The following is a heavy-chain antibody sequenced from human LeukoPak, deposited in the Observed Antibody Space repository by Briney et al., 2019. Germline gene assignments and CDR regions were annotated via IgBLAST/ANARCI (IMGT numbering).Heavy chain of an antibody. CDR2: IYYSGST. CDR3: AREGTSYGGYRS. Sequence: SQTLSLTCTVSGGSISSGDYSWSWIRQPPGKGLEWIGYIYYSGSTYYNSSLKSRVTISVDTSKNQFSLKLSSVTAADTAVYYCAREGTSYGGYRSWGQGTLVTVSS. J-gene: IGHJ4*02. V-gene: IGHV4-30-4*01. CDR1: GGSISSGDYS. D-gene: IGHD4-17*01.